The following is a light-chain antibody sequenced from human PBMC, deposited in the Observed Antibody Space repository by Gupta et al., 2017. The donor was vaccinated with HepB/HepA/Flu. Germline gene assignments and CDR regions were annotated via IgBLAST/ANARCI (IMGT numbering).Light chain of an antibody. J-gene: IGLJ2*01. CDR2: DVS. CDR1: SSDVGGYNY. CDR3: RSSTRSSTQV. Sequence: VSASPVQSITISCTGTSSDVGGYNYVSWYQQHPGKAPILMIYDVSNRPLGVSNRFAGSKSGKTAFLNISGLQAEDDAYYSCRSSTRSSTQVLGGGTKLTVL. V-gene: IGLV2-14*04.